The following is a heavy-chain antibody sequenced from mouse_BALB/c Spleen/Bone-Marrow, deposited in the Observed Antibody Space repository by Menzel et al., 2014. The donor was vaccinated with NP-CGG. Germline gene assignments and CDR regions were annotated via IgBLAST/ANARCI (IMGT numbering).Heavy chain of an antibody. CDR1: GFNIKDTY. J-gene: IGHJ3*01. CDR2: IDPANGNT. Sequence: VTLKECGAELVEPGASVKLSCTASGFNIKDTYMHWVKQRPEQGLEWIGRIDPANGNTKYDPKFQGKATITADTSSNTAYLQLSSLTSEDTAVYYCANYYYGSSLFAYWGQGTLVTVSA. CDR3: ANYYYGSSLFAY. V-gene: IGHV14-3*02. D-gene: IGHD1-1*01.